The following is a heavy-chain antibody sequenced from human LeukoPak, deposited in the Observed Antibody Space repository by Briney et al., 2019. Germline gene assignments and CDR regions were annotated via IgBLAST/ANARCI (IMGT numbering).Heavy chain of an antibody. Sequence: GGSLRLSCAASGFTFSSYEMNWVRQAPGKGLEWVSSISSSSSYIYYADSVKGRFTISRDNSKNTLYLQMNSLRAEDTAVYYCAKDYRVYLIVGATISSAFDIWGQGTMVTVSS. V-gene: IGHV3-21*04. D-gene: IGHD1-26*01. CDR3: AKDYRVYLIVGATISSAFDI. CDR1: GFTFSSYE. CDR2: ISSSSSYI. J-gene: IGHJ3*02.